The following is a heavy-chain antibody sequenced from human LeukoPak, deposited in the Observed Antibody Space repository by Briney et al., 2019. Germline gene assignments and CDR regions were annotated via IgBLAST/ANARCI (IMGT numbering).Heavy chain of an antibody. CDR3: ARVPTATLGYYYYYGMDV. CDR2: IIPIFGTA. D-gene: IGHD5-18*01. V-gene: IGHV1-69*13. Sequence: ASVKVSCKASGGTFSSYAISWVRQAPGQGLEWMGGIIPIFGTANYAQKFQGRVTITADESTSTAYMELSSLRSEDTAVYYCARVPTATLGYYYYYGMDVWGQGTTVTASS. J-gene: IGHJ6*02. CDR1: GGTFSSYA.